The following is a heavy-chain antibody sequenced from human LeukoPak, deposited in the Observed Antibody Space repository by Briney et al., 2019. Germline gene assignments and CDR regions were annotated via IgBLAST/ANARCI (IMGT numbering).Heavy chain of an antibody. CDR2: ITGSGTT. CDR3: AELGITMIGGV. V-gene: IGHV3-69-1*02. D-gene: IGHD3-10*02. Sequence: GGSLRLSCAASGFIFKNYGMSWVRQAPGKGLEWVSFITGSGTTYYADSVKGRFTISRDNAKNSLYLQMNSLRAEDTAVYYCAELGITMIGGVWGKGTTVTISS. CDR1: GFIFKNYG. J-gene: IGHJ6*04.